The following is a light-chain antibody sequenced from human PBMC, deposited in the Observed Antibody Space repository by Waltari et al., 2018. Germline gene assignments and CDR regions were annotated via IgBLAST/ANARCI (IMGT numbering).Light chain of an antibody. Sequence: EIVLTQSPTSMAVSQGERVTISCPSSSSVSTSYLHWYQQKPGFPPRLLVYRISSLASGVPARFSGSSSGTSYTLTIRRMGAEDASNYYGQQGHSSPYSFVQGTIVEIK. CDR3: QQGHSSPYS. CDR1: SSVSTSY. J-gene: IGKJ2*03. CDR2: RIS. V-gene: IGKV3D-20*02.